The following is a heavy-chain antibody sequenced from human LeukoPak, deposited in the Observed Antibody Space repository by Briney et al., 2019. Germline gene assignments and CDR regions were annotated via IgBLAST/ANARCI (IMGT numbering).Heavy chain of an antibody. J-gene: IGHJ4*02. CDR3: ARDTGGGYSCYDC. CDR2: IKQDGSEK. Sequence: GGSLRLSCAASGFTFSSYWMTWIRQAPGKGLEWVANIKQDGSEKYYVDSVKGRFTISRDNAKNSLYLQMNSLRAEDTAVYYCARDTGGGYSCYDCWGQGTLVTVSS. V-gene: IGHV3-7*01. CDR1: GFTFSSYW. D-gene: IGHD5-18*01.